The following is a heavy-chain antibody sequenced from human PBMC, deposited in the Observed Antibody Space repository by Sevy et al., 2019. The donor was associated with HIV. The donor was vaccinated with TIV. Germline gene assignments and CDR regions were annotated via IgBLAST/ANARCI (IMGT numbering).Heavy chain of an antibody. V-gene: IGHV4-34*01. CDR2: INHSGST. CDR3: ARGRGWFDP. J-gene: IGHJ5*02. Sequence: SETLSLTCAVYGGSFSGYYWSWIRQPPGKGLEWMGEINHSGSTNYNPSLKSRVTISVDTSKNQFSLKLSSVTAADTAVYYCARGRGWFDPWGQGTLVTVSS. CDR1: GGSFSGYY.